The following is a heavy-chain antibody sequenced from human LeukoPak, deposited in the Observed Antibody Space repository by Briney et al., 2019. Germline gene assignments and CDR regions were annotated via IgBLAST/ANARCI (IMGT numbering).Heavy chain of an antibody. J-gene: IGHJ4*02. Sequence: PGGSLRLSCAASGFTFSNYWMSWVRQAPGKGLEWVSVIYSGGSTYYADSVKGRFTISRDNSKNTLYLQMNSLRAEDTAVYYCARDLDDSTFGYWGQGTLVTVSS. CDR3: ARDLDDSTFGY. CDR2: IYSGGST. V-gene: IGHV3-53*01. CDR1: GFTFSNYW. D-gene: IGHD3-22*01.